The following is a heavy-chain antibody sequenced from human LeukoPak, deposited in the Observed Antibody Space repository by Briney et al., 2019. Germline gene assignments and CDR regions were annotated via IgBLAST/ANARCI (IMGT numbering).Heavy chain of an antibody. J-gene: IGHJ4*02. CDR3: ARTIAAAGTCYFDY. D-gene: IGHD6-13*01. V-gene: IGHV4-4*07. CDR1: GGSISSYY. CDR2: IYTSGST. Sequence: SETLSLTCTVSGGSISSYYWSWIRQPAGKGLEWIGRIYTSGSTNYNPSLKSRVTMSVDTSKNQFSLKLSSVTAADTAVYYCARTIAAAGTCYFDYWGQGTLVTVSS.